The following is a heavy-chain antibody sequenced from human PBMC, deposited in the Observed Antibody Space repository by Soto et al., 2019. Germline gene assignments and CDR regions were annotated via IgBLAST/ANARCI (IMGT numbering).Heavy chain of an antibody. CDR1: GFTFSRFW. Sequence: EVLLVESGGILVQPGGSLRLTCAASGFTFSRFWMTWVRQAPGKGLEWVANIRQDGGEKYYVDSVKGRFTISRDNAKNSLHLQMNSLRDEDTAVYYCAKGGRTFDYWGQGTPVTVSS. CDR3: AKGGRTFDY. J-gene: IGHJ4*02. CDR2: IRQDGGEK. V-gene: IGHV3-7*01.